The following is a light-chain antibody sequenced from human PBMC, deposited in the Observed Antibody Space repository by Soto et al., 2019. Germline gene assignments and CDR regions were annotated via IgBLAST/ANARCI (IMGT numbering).Light chain of an antibody. CDR1: GAISSS. Sequence: DIQLTQSPSSLSESVGDRVTITCRASGAISSSLAWYQHNPGKAPKLLIYAASTLQNGVPSSFSGSGSGTEFTLTISSLQPEDFATYYCQHLNDYRYTFGQGTKVEIK. V-gene: IGKV1-9*01. J-gene: IGKJ2*01. CDR3: QHLNDYRYT. CDR2: AAS.